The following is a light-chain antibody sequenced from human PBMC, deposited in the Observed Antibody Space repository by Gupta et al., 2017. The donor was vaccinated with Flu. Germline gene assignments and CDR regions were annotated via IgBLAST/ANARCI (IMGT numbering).Light chain of an antibody. CDR3: KQAIQTPRT. J-gene: IGKJ2*02. Sequence: DIVMTQSPLSLPVTPGEPASISCRSSQSLLHSIGSNYLEWYLQKPGQAPQLLIYLGSNRASGVPDRFSGSGSGTDFTLKISRVEAEDVGVYYCKQAIQTPRTFGQGTKLEIK. CDR2: LGS. CDR1: QSLLHSIGSNY. V-gene: IGKV2-28*01.